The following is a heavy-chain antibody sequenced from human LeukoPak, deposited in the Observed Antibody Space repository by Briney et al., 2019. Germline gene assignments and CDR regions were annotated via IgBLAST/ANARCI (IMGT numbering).Heavy chain of an antibody. CDR2: IYSGGST. J-gene: IGHJ4*02. V-gene: IGHV3-66*01. D-gene: IGHD6-13*01. CDR3: AKDEAAAGVDFDY. Sequence: PGGALRLSCAASGFTDSNNYMSWVRQAPGKVLEWVSVIYSGGSTYYADSVKGRFTISRDNSKNTLYLQINSLRAEDTAVYYCAKDEAAAGVDFDYWGQGTLVTVYS. CDR1: GFTDSNNY.